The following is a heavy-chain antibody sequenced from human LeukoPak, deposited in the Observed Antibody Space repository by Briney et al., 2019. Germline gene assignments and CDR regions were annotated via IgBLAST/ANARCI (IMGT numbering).Heavy chain of an antibody. V-gene: IGHV3-48*01. J-gene: IGHJ4*02. CDR3: AKDVPTAYFDY. CDR2: ISSTGGTI. CDR1: GFTFRNYL. Sequence: GGSLRLSCAASGFTFRNYLMNWVRQAPGKGLEWVSFISSTGGTIYYADSVKGRFTISRDNSKTTLYLQMNSLRAEDTAVYYCAKDVPTAYFDYWGQGTLVTVSS. D-gene: IGHD2-2*01.